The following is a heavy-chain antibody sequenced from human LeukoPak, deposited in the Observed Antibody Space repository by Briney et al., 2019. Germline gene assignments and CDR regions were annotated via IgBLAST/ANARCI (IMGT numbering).Heavy chain of an antibody. J-gene: IGHJ3*01. CDR3: ARRDARHDAFDV. Sequence: GESLKISCKGSGYSFNTYWIGWVRQMPGKGLEWMGIIYPGDSDTRYRPSFQGQVTISADKSNSTAYPQWRSLKASDTAMYYCARRDARHDAFDVWGQGTMVTVAS. V-gene: IGHV5-51*01. CDR1: GYSFNTYW. CDR2: IYPGDSDT.